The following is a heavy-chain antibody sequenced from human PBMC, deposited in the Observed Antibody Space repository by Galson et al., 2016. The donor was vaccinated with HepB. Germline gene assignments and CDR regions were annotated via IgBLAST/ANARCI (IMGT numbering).Heavy chain of an antibody. V-gene: IGHV4-39*01. D-gene: IGHD6-13*01. CDR3: ARLLGGSSWMGNWFDP. CDR1: GGSISSSGYC. Sequence: SETLSLTCTVSGGSISSSGYCWGWIRQPPGKGLEWIGSLCYTGSAYYTPSLKSRVTISVDTSKNKFSLKLNSVTAADTAVVYCARLLGGSSWMGNWFDPWGQATLVTVSS. CDR2: LCYTGSA. J-gene: IGHJ5*02.